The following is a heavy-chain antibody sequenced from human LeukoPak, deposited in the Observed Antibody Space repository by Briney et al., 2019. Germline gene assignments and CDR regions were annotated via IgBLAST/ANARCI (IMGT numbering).Heavy chain of an antibody. CDR3: ASFDYGDYEDAFDI. J-gene: IGHJ3*02. CDR2: IYHSGST. Sequence: PSQTLSLTCAVSGGSISSGGYYWSWIRQPPGKGLEWIGYIYHSGSTYYNPSLKSRVTISVDRSKNQFSLKLSSVTAADTAVYYCASFDYGDYEDAFDIWGQGTMVTVSS. D-gene: IGHD4-17*01. CDR1: GGSISSGGYY. V-gene: IGHV4-30-2*01.